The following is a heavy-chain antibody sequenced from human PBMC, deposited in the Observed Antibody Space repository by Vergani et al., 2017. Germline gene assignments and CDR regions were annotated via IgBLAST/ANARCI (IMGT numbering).Heavy chain of an antibody. CDR1: GGSISSYY. CDR3: ASRSRWYAHYYFDY. D-gene: IGHD6-13*01. Sequence: QVQLQESGPGLVKPSETLSLTCTVSGGSISSYYWSWIRQPPGKGLEWIGSIYYSGSTYYNPSLKSRVTISVDTSKNQFSLKLSSVTAADTAVYYCASRSRWYAHYYFDYGGQGTLVTVSS. J-gene: IGHJ4*02. V-gene: IGHV4-59*12. CDR2: IYYSGST.